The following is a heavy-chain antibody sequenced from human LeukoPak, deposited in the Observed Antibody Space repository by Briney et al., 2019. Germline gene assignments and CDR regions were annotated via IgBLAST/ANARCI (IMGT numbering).Heavy chain of an antibody. CDR3: ARGSLSDYYDSSGFPAET. J-gene: IGHJ5*02. V-gene: IGHV3-48*03. D-gene: IGHD3-22*01. CDR1: GFTFSSYE. CDR2: ISPSGTTI. Sequence: GGSLRLSCAASGFTFSSYEMNWVRQAPGKGLEWVSYISPSGTTIYYADSVKGRFTISRDNAKNSLYLQMNSLRAEDTAVYYCARGSLSDYYDSSGFPAETWGQGTLVTVSS.